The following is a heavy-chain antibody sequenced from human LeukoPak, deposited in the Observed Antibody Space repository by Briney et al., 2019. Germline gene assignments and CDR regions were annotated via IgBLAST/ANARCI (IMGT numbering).Heavy chain of an antibody. CDR2: IYYNGST. J-gene: IGHJ4*02. Sequence: SETLSLTCTVSGGSVSSGSYYWSWIRQPPGKGLEWIGYIYYNGSTNYNPSLKSRVTISVDTSKNQFSLKLSSVTAADTAVYYCASSLWTYDILTGYGYWGQGTLVTVSS. CDR3: ASSLWTYDILTGYGY. V-gene: IGHV4-61*01. D-gene: IGHD3-9*01. CDR1: GGSVSSGSYY.